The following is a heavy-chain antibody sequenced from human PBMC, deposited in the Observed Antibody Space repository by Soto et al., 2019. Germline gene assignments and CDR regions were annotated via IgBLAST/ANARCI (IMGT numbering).Heavy chain of an antibody. CDR2: INTYNGNT. Sequence: ASVKVSCTASGYTFTRYCIGWARQAPGQGLEWMGWINTYNGNTNYAQNVQGRVTLTTDTSTSTAYMELRSLRSNDTAIYYCAMVDVYVTPSPQDVWGQGTTVTVS. J-gene: IGHJ6*02. CDR3: AMVDVYVTPSPQDV. D-gene: IGHD3-16*01. V-gene: IGHV1-18*01. CDR1: GYTFTRYC.